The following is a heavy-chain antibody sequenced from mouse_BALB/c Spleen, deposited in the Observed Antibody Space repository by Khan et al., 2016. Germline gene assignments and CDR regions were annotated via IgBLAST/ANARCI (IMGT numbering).Heavy chain of an antibody. CDR1: GFSLTGYG. D-gene: IGHD2-12*01. J-gene: IGHJ3*01. V-gene: IGHV2-6-7*01. Sequence: QVQLKESGPGLVAPSQSLSITCTASGFSLTGYGVNWVRQPPGKGLEWLGKIWADGRTDYNSALKSRVSISKDNPKSQVVLKMSSLQTDDTANYYCSSDYDGFAYWGQGTLVIVSA. CDR3: SSDYDGFAY. CDR2: IWADGRT.